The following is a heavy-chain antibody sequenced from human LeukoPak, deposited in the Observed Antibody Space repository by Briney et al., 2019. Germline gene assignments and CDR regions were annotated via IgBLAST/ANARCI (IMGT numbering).Heavy chain of an antibody. J-gene: IGHJ5*02. D-gene: IGHD4-17*01. CDR2: ISNSGST. Sequence: SETLSLTCTVSGDSISSNYWSWIRQPPGKGLEWIGYISNSGSTKYNPSLKGRVTISVDTSKNLFSLKLTSMTAADTAVYYCARCRDEFADYGFTSWGPGTLVTVSS. CDR3: ARCRDEFADYGFTS. V-gene: IGHV4-59*01. CDR1: GDSISSNY.